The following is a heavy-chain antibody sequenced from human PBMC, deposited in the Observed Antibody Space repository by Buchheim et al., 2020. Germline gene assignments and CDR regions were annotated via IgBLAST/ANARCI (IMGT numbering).Heavy chain of an antibody. D-gene: IGHD3-3*01. Sequence: EVQLLESGGGLVQPGGSLRLSCAASGFTFSSYAMSWVRQAPGKGLEWVSAISGSGGSTYYADSVKGRFTISRDNSKNTLYLQMNSLRAEDMAVYYCANGFAYYDFWSGYYLPTVDYWGQGTL. J-gene: IGHJ4*02. V-gene: IGHV3-23*01. CDR1: GFTFSSYA. CDR2: ISGSGGST. CDR3: ANGFAYYDFWSGYYLPTVDY.